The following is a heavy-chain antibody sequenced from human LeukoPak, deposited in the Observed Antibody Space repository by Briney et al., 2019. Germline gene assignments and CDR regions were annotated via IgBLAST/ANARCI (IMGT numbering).Heavy chain of an antibody. V-gene: IGHV4-4*07. CDR3: ARGLYYGSGSLDDI. CDR2: IYTSGST. D-gene: IGHD3-10*01. Sequence: SSETLSLTCTVSGGSISSYYWSWIRQPAGKGLEWIGRIYTSGSTNYNPSLKSRVTMSVDTSKNQFSLKLSSVTAADTAVYYCARGLYYGSGSLDDIWGQGTMVTVSS. J-gene: IGHJ3*02. CDR1: GGSISSYY.